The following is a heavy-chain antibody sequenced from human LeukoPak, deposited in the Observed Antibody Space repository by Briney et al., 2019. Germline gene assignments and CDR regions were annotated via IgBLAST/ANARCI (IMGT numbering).Heavy chain of an antibody. J-gene: IGHJ3*02. V-gene: IGHV3-7*01. D-gene: IGHD6-19*01. CDR3: ARQWLDDAFDI. CDR2: IKQDGSEK. CDR1: GFTFSSYW. Sequence: GGSLRLSCAASGFTFSSYWMSWVRQAPGKGLEWVANIKQDGSEKYYVDSVKGQFTISRDNAKNSLYVQMNSLRAEDTAVYYCARQWLDDAFDIWGQGTMVTVSS.